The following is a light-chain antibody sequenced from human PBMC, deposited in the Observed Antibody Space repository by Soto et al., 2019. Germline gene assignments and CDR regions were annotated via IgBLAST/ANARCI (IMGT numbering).Light chain of an antibody. CDR1: QSVSSSY. CDR2: GAS. Sequence: EIVLTQSPGTRSLSPGERATLSCRASQSVSSSYLAWYQQKPGQAPRLLIYGASSRATGIPDRFSGSGSGTDFTLTISRLEPEDFAVYYCQQYGRSPSTFGGGTKVEIK. V-gene: IGKV3-20*01. J-gene: IGKJ4*01. CDR3: QQYGRSPST.